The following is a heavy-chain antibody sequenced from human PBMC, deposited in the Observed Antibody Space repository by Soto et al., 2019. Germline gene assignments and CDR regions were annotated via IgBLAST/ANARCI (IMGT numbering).Heavy chain of an antibody. CDR2: IFYGGTT. CDR3: ARHRGAAAVY. CDR1: GGSISGYY. D-gene: IGHD1-26*01. Sequence: QVQLQESGPGLVKPSETLSLTCTVSGGSISGYYWTWIRQPPGKGLEWVGSIFYGGTTDYNPSLRSRLTMSVDTSKNQFALKLRSVTAADTAVYYCARHRGAAAVYWGQGTLVTASS. J-gene: IGHJ4*02. V-gene: IGHV4-59*04.